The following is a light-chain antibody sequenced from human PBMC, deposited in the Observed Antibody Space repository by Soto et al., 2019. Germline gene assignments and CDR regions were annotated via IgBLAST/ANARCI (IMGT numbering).Light chain of an antibody. Sequence: DIQMTQSPTTLSASVGDRVTITCRASQTISGWLAWYHQKPGKAPKLLIYDASTLETGVPSRFSGSESGTRFTLTISSLQPDDFGTYYCQQYKSSYTFGQGTKVDIK. CDR3: QQYKSSYT. J-gene: IGKJ2*01. CDR2: DAS. V-gene: IGKV1-5*01. CDR1: QTISGW.